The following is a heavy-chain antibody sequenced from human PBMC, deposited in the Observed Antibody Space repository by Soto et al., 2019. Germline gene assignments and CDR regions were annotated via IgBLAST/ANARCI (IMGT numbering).Heavy chain of an antibody. J-gene: IGHJ4*02. CDR3: ARAVGDPLYYLEY. Sequence: QVQLQESGPGLVRPSETLSLTCTVSSDSISSYYWIWIRQSPGKGLEWIWYTDYSGNTNYNPSLKSRVTISGDTSKNQFSLRLRSVIAADTDVYYCARAVGDPLYYLEYWGQGTLVTVSS. CDR2: TDYSGNT. V-gene: IGHV4-59*08. D-gene: IGHD6-19*01. CDR1: SDSISSYY.